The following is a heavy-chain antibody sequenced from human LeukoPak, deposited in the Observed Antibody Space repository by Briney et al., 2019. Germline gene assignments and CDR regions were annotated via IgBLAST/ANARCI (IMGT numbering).Heavy chain of an antibody. CDR3: AKDLSAVAGTVIDY. CDR2: IQYDGSNK. V-gene: IGHV3-30*02. Sequence: PGGSLRLSCAASGLSFSSYGMHWVRQAPGKGLEWVAFIQYDGSNKFYADSVKGRFTISRDNSKNTLYLQMNSLRAEDTAVYYCAKDLSAVAGTVIDYWGQGTLVTVSS. CDR1: GLSFSSYG. J-gene: IGHJ4*02. D-gene: IGHD6-19*01.